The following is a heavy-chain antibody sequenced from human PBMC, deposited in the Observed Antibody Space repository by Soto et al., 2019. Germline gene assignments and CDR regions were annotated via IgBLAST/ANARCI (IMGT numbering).Heavy chain of an antibody. CDR3: VRSGTARLLRHSWFDT. CDR2: IPTSRAYI. D-gene: IGHD2-21*01. V-gene: IGHV3-21*01. J-gene: IGHJ5*02. Sequence: EVQLVESGGGLVKLGGSLRLSCAASGFTFNTYDMNWVRQPPGKGLEWVSSIPTSRAYIYYADSLKGRITISRDNAKNSLFLQMNSLRADDKAVYYCVRSGTARLLRHSWFDTWGQGTLVTVAS. CDR1: GFTFNTYD.